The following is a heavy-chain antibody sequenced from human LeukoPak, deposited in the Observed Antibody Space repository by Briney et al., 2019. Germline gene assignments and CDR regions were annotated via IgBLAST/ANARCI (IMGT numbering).Heavy chain of an antibody. CDR3: ARDPDSYDYVWGSYRPHAFDI. D-gene: IGHD3-16*02. Sequence: ASVKVSCKASGYTFTGYYMHWVRQAPGQGLEWMGWINPNSGGTNYAQKFQGRVTMTRDTSISTACMELSRLRSDDTAVNYCARDPDSYDYVWGSYRPHAFDIWGQGTMVTVSS. J-gene: IGHJ3*02. CDR1: GYTFTGYY. CDR2: INPNSGGT. V-gene: IGHV1-2*02.